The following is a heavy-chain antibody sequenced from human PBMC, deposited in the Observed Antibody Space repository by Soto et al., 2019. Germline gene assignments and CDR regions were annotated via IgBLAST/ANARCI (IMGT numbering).Heavy chain of an antibody. V-gene: IGHV4-4*02. Sequence: SETLSLTCPVSGDSVSSVDWWSWVRQSPGQELEWIWDTHHTGITNYYQSLQSRVTISVDKFENEFSLNLTSVTAADTAVYYCARSRGYLTISALDPWGQGTLVTVSS. CDR3: ARSRGYLTISALDP. D-gene: IGHD2-15*01. CDR1: GDSVSSVDW. J-gene: IGHJ5*02. CDR2: THHTGIT.